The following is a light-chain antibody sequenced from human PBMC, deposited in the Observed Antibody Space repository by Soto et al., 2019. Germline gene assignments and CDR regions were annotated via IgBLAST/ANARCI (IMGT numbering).Light chain of an antibody. V-gene: IGKV1-27*01. CDR3: QKYNSALFT. CDR2: AAS. Sequence: DIQMTQSPSSLSASVGDRVTITCRASQGISNYLAWYQQKPGQVHKLLIYAASTLQSGVPSRFSGSGSGTDFTLTISSLQPEDVATYYCQKYNSALFTFGPGTKVDIK. J-gene: IGKJ3*01. CDR1: QGISNY.